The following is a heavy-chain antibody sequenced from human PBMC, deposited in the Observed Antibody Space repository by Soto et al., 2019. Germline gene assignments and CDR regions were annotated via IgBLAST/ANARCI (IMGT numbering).Heavy chain of an antibody. CDR2: ITWNSGSI. Sequence: PGGSLRLSCAASGFTFDDYAMHWVRQAPGKGLEWVSGITWNSGSIGYADSVKGRFTISRDNAKKSLYLQMNSLRAEDTALYYCTKDSNAYSNNWFADYWGQGTPVTVSS. CDR1: GFTFDDYA. V-gene: IGHV3-9*01. CDR3: TKDSNAYSNNWFADY. D-gene: IGHD6-13*01. J-gene: IGHJ4*02.